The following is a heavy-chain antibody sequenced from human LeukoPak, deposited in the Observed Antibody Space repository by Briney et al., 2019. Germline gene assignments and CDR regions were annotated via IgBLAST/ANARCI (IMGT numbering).Heavy chain of an antibody. CDR1: GYTFTSYY. D-gene: IGHD6-19*01. J-gene: IGHJ4*02. CDR3: ARDRAASSGGYDGGDY. Sequence: ASVKVSCKASGYTFTSYYMHWVRQAPGQGLEWMGIINPSGGSTSYAQKFQGRVTMTRDTSTSTVYMELSSLRSEDTAVYYCARDRAASSGGYDGGDYWGQGTLVTVSS. V-gene: IGHV1-46*01. CDR2: INPSGGST.